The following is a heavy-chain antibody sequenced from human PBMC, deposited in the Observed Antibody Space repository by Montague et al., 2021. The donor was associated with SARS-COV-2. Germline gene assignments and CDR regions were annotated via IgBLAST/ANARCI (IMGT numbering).Heavy chain of an antibody. V-gene: IGHV4-4*02. CDR2: IYYAGNT. J-gene: IGHJ6*02. D-gene: IGHD2-2*01. CDR3: ANFRRTQLLFGTLYYGMDV. Sequence: SETLSLTCAVSDGSISSPNWWNWVRQPPGKGLEWIGEIYYAGNTNYNPSLKSRVTIFIDKSKNHFSLKLSSVTVADTAVYYCANFRRTQLLFGTLYYGMDVWGQGTTVTVS. CDR1: DGSISSPNW.